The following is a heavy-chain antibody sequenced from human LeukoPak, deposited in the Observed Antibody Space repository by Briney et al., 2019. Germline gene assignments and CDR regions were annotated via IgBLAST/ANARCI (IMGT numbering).Heavy chain of an antibody. CDR2: INPSGGST. Sequence: ASVKVSCKASGYTFTSYYMHWVRQAPGQGLEWMGIINPSGGSTSYAQKFQGRVTMTRDTSTSTVYMELSSLRSEDTAAYYCTRLFSSGYHPFAFDIWGQGTLVTVSS. J-gene: IGHJ3*02. CDR3: TRLFSSGYHPFAFDI. CDR1: GYTFTSYY. D-gene: IGHD3-22*01. V-gene: IGHV1-46*03.